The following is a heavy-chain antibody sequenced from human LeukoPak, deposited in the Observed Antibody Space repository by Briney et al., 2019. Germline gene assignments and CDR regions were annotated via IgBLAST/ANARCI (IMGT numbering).Heavy chain of an antibody. CDR3: ARDTGYYDSSGYRN. CDR1: GFTFSSYD. CDR2: IGTAGDT. Sequence: GGSLRLSCAASGFTFSSYDMHWVRQATGKGLEWVSAIGTAGDTYYPGSVKGRFTISRENAKNSLYLQMNSLRAGDTAVYYCARDTGYYDSSGYRNWGQGTLVTASS. D-gene: IGHD3-22*01. V-gene: IGHV3-13*01. J-gene: IGHJ4*02.